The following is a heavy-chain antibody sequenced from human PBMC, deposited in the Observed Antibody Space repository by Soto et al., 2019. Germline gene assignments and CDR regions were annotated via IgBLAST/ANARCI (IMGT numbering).Heavy chain of an antibody. CDR2: ISAYNGNT. CDR3: ARDGERGYCSGGSCYYYYYGMDV. Sequence: ASVKVSCKASGYTFTSYGISWVRQAPGQGLEWMGWISAYNGNTNYAQKLQGRVTMTTDTSTGTAYMELRSLRSDDTAVYYCARDGERGYCSGGSCYYYYYGMDVWGQGTTVTVSS. J-gene: IGHJ6*02. CDR1: GYTFTSYG. D-gene: IGHD2-15*01. V-gene: IGHV1-18*01.